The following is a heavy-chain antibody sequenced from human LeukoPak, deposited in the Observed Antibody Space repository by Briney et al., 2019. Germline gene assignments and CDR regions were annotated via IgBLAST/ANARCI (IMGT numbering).Heavy chain of an antibody. J-gene: IGHJ4*02. V-gene: IGHV3-48*01. CDR1: GFSFSSYN. CDR3: AKGLGGGQLVGFDY. Sequence: PGGSLRLSCAASGFSFSSYNMNWVRQAPGQGLEWVSYISSTGSGIYYADSVKGRFTISRDNSKNTLYLQMNSLRAEDTAVYYCAKGLGGGQLVGFDYWGQGTLVTVSS. CDR2: ISSTGSGI. D-gene: IGHD6-6*01.